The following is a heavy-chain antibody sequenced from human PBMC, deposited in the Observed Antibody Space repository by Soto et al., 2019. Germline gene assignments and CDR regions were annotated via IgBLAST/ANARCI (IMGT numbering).Heavy chain of an antibody. CDR2: ITSDGKSK. V-gene: IGHV3-74*01. Sequence: TGGSLRLSCAASGFNFSNHLMHWVRQRPGEGLVWVSRITSDGKSKAYAESVKGRFAISRDNAKNTLYLQMNGLTAEDTAVYYCARESGDWPLNWFDPWGLGTLVTVYS. J-gene: IGHJ5*02. CDR3: ARESGDWPLNWFDP. CDR1: GFNFSNHL. D-gene: IGHD2-21*02.